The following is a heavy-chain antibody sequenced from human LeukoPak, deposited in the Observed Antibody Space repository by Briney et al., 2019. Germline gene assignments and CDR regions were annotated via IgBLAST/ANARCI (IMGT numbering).Heavy chain of an antibody. V-gene: IGHV4-34*01. CDR3: TRMTTGHDY. Sequence: SETLSLTCAVSGVSFDDYYWAWVRQTPGKGLEWIGEINHSGYTNDSPSLKSRVTLSIDTSRKQFSLNLRSVSVADAGTYYCTRMTTGHDYWGQGTLVTVSS. D-gene: IGHD4-17*01. CDR1: GVSFDDYY. CDR2: INHSGYT. J-gene: IGHJ4*02.